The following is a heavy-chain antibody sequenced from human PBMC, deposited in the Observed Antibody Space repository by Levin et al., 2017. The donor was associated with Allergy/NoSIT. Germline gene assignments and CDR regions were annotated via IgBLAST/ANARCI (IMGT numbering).Heavy chain of an antibody. CDR1: GFTFSSYS. J-gene: IGHJ6*03. V-gene: IGHV3-48*02. CDR3: ARDRGGWYPPDYMDV. D-gene: IGHD6-19*01. Sequence: PGGSLRLSCAASGFTFSSYSMNWVRQAPGKGLEWVSYISSSSSTIYYADSVKGRFTISRVNAKNSLYLQMNSLRDEDTAVYYCARDRGGWYPPDYMDVWGKGTTVTVSS. CDR2: ISSSSSTI.